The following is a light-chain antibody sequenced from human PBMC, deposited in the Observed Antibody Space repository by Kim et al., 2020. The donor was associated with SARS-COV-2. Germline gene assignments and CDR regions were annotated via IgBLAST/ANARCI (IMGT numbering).Light chain of an antibody. CDR2: QAS. V-gene: IGKV1-5*03. J-gene: IGKJ2*01. CDR3: QQYIRFPYT. Sequence: SASVGDRVTSSGRASQSLDTLLAWYQQKPGKAPKLLIYQASSLQVGVPSRFSGSGSGAEFTLTISSLQPENFATYYCQQYIRFPYTFGQGTKLEI. CDR1: QSLDTL.